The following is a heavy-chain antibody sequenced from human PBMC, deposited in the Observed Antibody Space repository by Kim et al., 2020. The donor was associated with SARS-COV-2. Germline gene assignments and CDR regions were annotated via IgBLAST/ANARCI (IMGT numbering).Heavy chain of an antibody. CDR2: ISGSGGST. J-gene: IGHJ4*02. CDR1: GFTFSSYA. Sequence: GGSLRLSCAASGFTFSSYAMSWVRQAPGKGLEWVSAISGSGGSTYYADSVKGRFTISRDNSKNTLYLQMNSLRAEDTAVYYCAKDWKGSGWSTRGVTYFGYWGQGTLVTVSS. D-gene: IGHD6-19*01. CDR3: AKDWKGSGWSTRGVTYFGY. V-gene: IGHV3-23*01.